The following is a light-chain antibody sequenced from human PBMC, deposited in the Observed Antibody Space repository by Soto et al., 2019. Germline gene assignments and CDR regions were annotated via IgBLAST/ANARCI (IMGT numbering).Light chain of an antibody. Sequence: EIVLTQSPATLSLSPGERATLSCRASPSVTNFLAWYQQKPGQAPRLLIYGAFNRATGIPARFSGSGSGTDFTLTISSLEPEDFAVYYCQQRSDWLPITFGQGTRLEIK. V-gene: IGKV3-11*01. J-gene: IGKJ5*01. CDR1: PSVTNF. CDR3: QQRSDWLPIT. CDR2: GAF.